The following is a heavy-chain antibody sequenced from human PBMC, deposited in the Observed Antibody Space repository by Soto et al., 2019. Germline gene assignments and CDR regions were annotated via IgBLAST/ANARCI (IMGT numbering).Heavy chain of an antibody. CDR2: IIPIFGTA. V-gene: IGHV1-69*13. CDR3: ARDLPQTSYDYGVAVDP. D-gene: IGHD4-17*01. J-gene: IGHJ5*02. Sequence: SLKVSCKASGVTFSSYAISWVRQAPGQGLEWMGGIIPIFGTANYAQKFQGRVTITADESTSTAYMELSSLRSEDTAVYYCARDLPQTSYDYGVAVDPWGQGTLVTVSS. CDR1: GVTFSSYA.